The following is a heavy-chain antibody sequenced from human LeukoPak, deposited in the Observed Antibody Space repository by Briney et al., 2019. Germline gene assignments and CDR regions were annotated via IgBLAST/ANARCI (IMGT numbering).Heavy chain of an antibody. CDR2: ISGSGDNT. D-gene: IGHD3-22*01. CDR3: AKGSYYDSSGSFYFDY. V-gene: IGHV3-23*01. CDR1: GFTFSSYA. J-gene: IGHJ4*02. Sequence: GGPLRLSCVVSGFTFSSYAMSWVRQAPGKGLEWVSGISGSGDNTYYADSVKGRFTISRDNSKNTLYVQMNSLGTEDTAAYYCAKGSYYDSSGSFYFDYWGQGTLVTVSS.